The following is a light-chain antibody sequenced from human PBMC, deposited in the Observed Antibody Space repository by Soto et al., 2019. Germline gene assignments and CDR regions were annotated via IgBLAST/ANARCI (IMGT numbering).Light chain of an antibody. CDR3: QQSFTTPLT. CDR1: QSISNW. J-gene: IGKJ4*01. CDR2: VAS. Sequence: DIQMTQSPSTLPASVGDRVTITCRASQSISNWLAWYQQKPGTAPKVLINVASTLRSGVPSRFSGSGSGTDFNLAINSLQPEDFATYFCQQSFTTPLTFGGGTKVDIK. V-gene: IGKV1-39*01.